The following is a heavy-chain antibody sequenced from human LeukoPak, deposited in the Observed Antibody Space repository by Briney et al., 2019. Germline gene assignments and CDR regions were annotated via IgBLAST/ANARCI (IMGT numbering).Heavy chain of an antibody. CDR1: GYTFSDYY. V-gene: IGHV1-2*02. D-gene: IGHD4-17*01. CDR2: INPNSGGT. J-gene: IGHJ4*02. CDR3: ARAVESVTTIDY. Sequence: ASVKVSCKASGYTFSDYYMHWVRQAPGQGLEWMGWINPNSGGTNYAQKFQGRVTMTKNTSIRTACMELGRATSNDNAVYYCARAVESVTTIDYWGQGTLVTVSS.